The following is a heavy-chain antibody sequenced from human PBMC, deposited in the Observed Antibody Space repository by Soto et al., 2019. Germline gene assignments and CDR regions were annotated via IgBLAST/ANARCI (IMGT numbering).Heavy chain of an antibody. CDR3: GRVRHRMSQIFRGDQANWGPSLFVP. CDR1: GGYIRSYC. Sequence: SVPQSVRYSVAGGYIRSYCWSWIRKTPGKGLEWIGYIYYSGSTNYNPSLKSVVTISVDTPKNQSSLKLSSVTAADTAVYNCGRVRHRMSQIFRGDQANWGPSLFVPGVRGT. CDR2: IYYSGST. D-gene: IGHD7-27*01. V-gene: IGHV4-59*01. J-gene: IGHJ5*02.